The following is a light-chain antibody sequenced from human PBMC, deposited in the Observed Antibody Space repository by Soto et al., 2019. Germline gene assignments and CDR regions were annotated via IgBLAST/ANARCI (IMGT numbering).Light chain of an antibody. Sequence: DIQMTQSPSFLSASVGDKVTITCRATESVSKWLAWYQEKPGNPPRPLIYDASTLESGVPSRFSGSGPGAEFTLTISSLQADDFAIYYCQQYNSYPWTFGQGTKVDIK. V-gene: IGKV1-5*01. CDR1: ESVSKW. J-gene: IGKJ1*01. CDR3: QQYNSYPWT. CDR2: DAS.